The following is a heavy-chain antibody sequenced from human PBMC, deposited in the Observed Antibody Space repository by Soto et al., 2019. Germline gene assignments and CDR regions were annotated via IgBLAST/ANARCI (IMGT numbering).Heavy chain of an antibody. Sequence: GGSLRLSCAASGFTFSSYSMDWVRQAPGKGLEWVSYISSSSSTIYYADSVKGRFTISRDNAKNSLYLQKNRLRDEETAVYYCARLLCGGDCYFLEYYYYGMDVWGQGTTVTVSS. CDR1: GFTFSSYS. J-gene: IGHJ6*02. CDR2: ISSSSSTI. V-gene: IGHV3-48*02. CDR3: ARLLCGGDCYFLEYYYYGMDV. D-gene: IGHD2-21*02.